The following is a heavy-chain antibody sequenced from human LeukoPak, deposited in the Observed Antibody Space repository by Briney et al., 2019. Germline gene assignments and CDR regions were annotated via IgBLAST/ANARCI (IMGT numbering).Heavy chain of an antibody. CDR3: AVRYCSGGDCYSWFDP. V-gene: IGHV1-69*13. J-gene: IGHJ5*02. D-gene: IGHD2-15*01. Sequence: SVKVSRKASGDTFSKYAFNWVRQAPGQGLEWIGGIRPIFGTANYAQKFQGRVTIIADESTSTAYMELNSLRSDDTAVYYCAVRYCSGGDCYSWFDPWGQGTLVTVSS. CDR2: IRPIFGTA. CDR1: GDTFSKYA.